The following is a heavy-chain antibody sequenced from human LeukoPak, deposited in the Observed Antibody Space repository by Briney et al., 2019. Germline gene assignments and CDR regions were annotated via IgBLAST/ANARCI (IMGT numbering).Heavy chain of an antibody. CDR2: ISGSGGST. CDR1: GFTFSSYA. V-gene: IGHV3-23*01. D-gene: IGHD1-1*01. CDR3: AKGGPERRHETPNDY. J-gene: IGHJ4*02. Sequence: GGSLRLSCAASGFTFSSYAMSWVRQAPGKGLEWVSAISGSGGSTYYADSVKGRFTISRDNSKNTLYLQMNSLRAEDTAVYYCAKGGPERRHETPNDYWGQGTLVTVPS.